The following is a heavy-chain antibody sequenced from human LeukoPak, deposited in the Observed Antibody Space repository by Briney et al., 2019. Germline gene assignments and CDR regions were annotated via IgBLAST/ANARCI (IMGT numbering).Heavy chain of an antibody. CDR1: GYTLTELS. D-gene: IGHD2-2*01. CDR2: FDPEDGET. CDR3: ARVPLVVPAAAGWFDP. Sequence: GASVKVSCKVSGYTLTELSMHWVRQAPGKGLEWMGGFDPEDGETIYAQKFQGRVTMTRDTSISTAYMELSRLRSDDTAVYYCARVPLVVPAAAGWFDPWGQGTLVTVSS. J-gene: IGHJ5*02. V-gene: IGHV1-24*01.